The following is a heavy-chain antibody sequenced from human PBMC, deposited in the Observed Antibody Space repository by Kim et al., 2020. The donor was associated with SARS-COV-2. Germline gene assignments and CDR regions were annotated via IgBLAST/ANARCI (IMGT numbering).Heavy chain of an antibody. J-gene: IGHJ4*01. D-gene: IGHD3-9*01. CDR3: ARDCDIFTCEKYLDY. CDR1: GFTFSDFY. Sequence: GGSLRLSCAASGFTFSDFYMSWIRQAPGKGLEWVSYISSGSSSRNYADSVKVRFTISRDNAKNSLYLQMDSLRAEDTAVYYCARDCDIFTCEKYLDYLG. CDR2: ISSGSSSR. V-gene: IGHV3-11*05.